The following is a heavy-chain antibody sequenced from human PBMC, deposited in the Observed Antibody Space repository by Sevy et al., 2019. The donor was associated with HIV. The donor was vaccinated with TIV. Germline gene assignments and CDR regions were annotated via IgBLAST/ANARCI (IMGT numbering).Heavy chain of an antibody. CDR3: AKRGEKEDLYYYYYGMDV. J-gene: IGHJ6*02. Sequence: GGSLRLSCAASGFTFDDYTMHWVRQAPGKGLEWVSLISWDGGSTYYADSVKGRFTISRDNSKNSLYLQMNSLRTEDTALYYCAKRGEKEDLYYYYYGMDVWGQGTTVTVSS. D-gene: IGHD3-16*01. CDR1: GFTFDDYT. V-gene: IGHV3-43*01. CDR2: ISWDGGST.